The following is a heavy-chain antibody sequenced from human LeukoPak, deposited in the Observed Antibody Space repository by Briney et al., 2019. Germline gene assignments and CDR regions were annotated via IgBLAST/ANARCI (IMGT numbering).Heavy chain of an antibody. Sequence: PGGSLRLSCAASGFTFSSYGMHWVRQAPGKGLEWVAVIWHGGSNKYYADSVKGRFTISRDNSKNTLYLQMNSLRAEDTAVYYCAKEETPPPPHSGSLGFVDYWGQGTLVTVSS. CDR1: GFTFSSYG. CDR3: AKEETPPPPHSGSLGFVDY. J-gene: IGHJ4*02. D-gene: IGHD1-26*01. V-gene: IGHV3-30*02. CDR2: IWHGGSNK.